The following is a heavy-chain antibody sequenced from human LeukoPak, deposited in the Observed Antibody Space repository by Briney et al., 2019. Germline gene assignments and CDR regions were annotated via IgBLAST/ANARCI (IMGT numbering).Heavy chain of an antibody. V-gene: IGHV3-7*01. D-gene: IGHD5-24*01. CDR1: GFTFSSYW. Sequence: GGSLRLSCAASGFTFSSYWMSWVRQAPGKGLEWVADIKQDGSEKYYVDSVKGRFTISRDNAKNSLYLLVNSLRAEDTAVYYCARAGGRDGNNFNFDYWGQGTLVPVFS. J-gene: IGHJ4*02. CDR2: IKQDGSEK. CDR3: ARAGGRDGNNFNFDY.